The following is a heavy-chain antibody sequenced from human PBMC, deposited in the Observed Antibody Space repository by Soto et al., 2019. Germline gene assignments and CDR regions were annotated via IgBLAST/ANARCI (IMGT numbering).Heavy chain of an antibody. J-gene: IGHJ3*01. CDR1: GGSISGYY. Sequence: QVQLQESGPGLVKPSETLSLTCTVSGGSISGYYWSWIRQPVGKRLEWIGRIYASGNTNKNPSLKSRVTMSVDTSKNQFSLRLNSVTAADTAVYYCARVGRTRATVTTDAFDVWGQGTKVTVSS. CDR3: ARVGRTRATVTTDAFDV. CDR2: IYASGNT. D-gene: IGHD4-17*01. V-gene: IGHV4-4*07.